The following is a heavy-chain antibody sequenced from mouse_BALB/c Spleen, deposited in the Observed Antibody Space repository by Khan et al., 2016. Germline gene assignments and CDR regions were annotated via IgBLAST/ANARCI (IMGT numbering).Heavy chain of an antibody. J-gene: IGHJ2*01. V-gene: IGHV3-1*02. Sequence: EVQLQESGPDLVKPSQSLSLTCTVTGYSITSGYSWHWIRQFPGNKLEWMGYINYNGGTNYNPSLKSRISITRDTSKNQFFLQLNSVITEDTATEYCARDFYGSSYFDYWGHGTTLPVS. CDR2: INYNGGT. CDR1: GYSITSGYS. D-gene: IGHD1-1*01. CDR3: ARDFYGSSYFDY.